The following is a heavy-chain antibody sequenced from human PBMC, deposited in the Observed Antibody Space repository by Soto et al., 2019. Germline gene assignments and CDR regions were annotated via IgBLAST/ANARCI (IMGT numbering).Heavy chain of an antibody. D-gene: IGHD1-26*01. CDR3: VRKGIGALHGLVDV. V-gene: IGHV4-59*08. CDR2: IYSNGGT. CDR1: GDSIGTYN. J-gene: IGHJ6*02. Sequence: QVQLQASGPGLVKPSDTLSLTCTVSGDSIGTYNWGWIRQPPGKRLEWIGYIYSNGGTSYNPALKSRVTISADTSTKQFSLMLSSVTAADTAVYYCVRKGIGALHGLVDVWGQGTTVTVSS.